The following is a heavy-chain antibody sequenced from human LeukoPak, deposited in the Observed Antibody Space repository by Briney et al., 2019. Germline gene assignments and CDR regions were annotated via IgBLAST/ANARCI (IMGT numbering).Heavy chain of an antibody. Sequence: SVKVSCKASGGTFSSYAISWVRQAPGQGLEWMGRIIPILGIANYAQKFQGRVTITADKSTSTAYMELSSLRSEDTAVYYCARLNGDTAMVIPFDYWGQGTLVTVSS. D-gene: IGHD5-18*01. CDR1: GGTFSSYA. CDR3: ARLNGDTAMVIPFDY. CDR2: IIPILGIA. V-gene: IGHV1-69*04. J-gene: IGHJ4*02.